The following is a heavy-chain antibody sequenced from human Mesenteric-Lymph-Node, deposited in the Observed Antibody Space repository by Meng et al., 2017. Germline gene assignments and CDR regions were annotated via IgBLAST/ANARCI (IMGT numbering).Heavy chain of an antibody. CDR3: TRATVWYSGGY. CDR1: GGSISSYY. CDR2: FHHSGTT. Sequence: SETLSLTCTVSGGSISSYYWSWIRQPPGKGLEWIGNFHHSGTTNYNPSLKSRVTISVDTSKNQFSLKLNSVNVADTAVYYCTRATVWYSGGYWGQGTLVTVSS. D-gene: IGHD1-26*01. V-gene: IGHV4-59*08. J-gene: IGHJ4*02.